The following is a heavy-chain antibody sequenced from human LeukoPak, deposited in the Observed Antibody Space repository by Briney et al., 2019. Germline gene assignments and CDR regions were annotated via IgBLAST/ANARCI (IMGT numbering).Heavy chain of an antibody. CDR1: GGSISSGDKY. J-gene: IGHJ4*02. V-gene: IGHV4-30-4*01. Sequence: SETLSLTCNVSGGSISSGDKYWSWIRQPPGKGLEWIGYIYYSGSTYYNPSLKSRLTISVGTSENQFSLHSTSVTAADTAVYFCARVTRWAGLDFWGQGTLVTVSS. CDR3: ARVTRWAGLDF. D-gene: IGHD2-21*02. CDR2: IYYSGST.